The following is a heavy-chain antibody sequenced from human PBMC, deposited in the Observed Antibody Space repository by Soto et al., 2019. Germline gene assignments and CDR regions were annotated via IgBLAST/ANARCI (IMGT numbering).Heavy chain of an antibody. D-gene: IGHD2-15*01. CDR1: GGSISSGGYY. J-gene: IGHJ4*02. CDR2: IYYSGST. Sequence: SETLSLTCTVSGGSISSGGYYWSWIRQHPGKGLEWIGYIYYSGSTYYNPSLKSRVTISVDTSKNQFSLKLSSVTAADTAVYYCARTYCSGGSCYWGYYFEYWGQGTLVTVSS. V-gene: IGHV4-31*03. CDR3: ARTYCSGGSCYWGYYFEY.